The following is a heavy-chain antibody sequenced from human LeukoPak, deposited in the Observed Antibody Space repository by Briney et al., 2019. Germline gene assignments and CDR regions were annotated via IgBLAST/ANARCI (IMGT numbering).Heavy chain of an antibody. CDR1: GFSLSTSGVG. CDR3: AHATRFDWFDP. D-gene: IGHD1-1*01. Sequence: ESGPTLVNPTQTLTLTCTFSGFSLSTSGVGVGWIRQPPGKALEWLALIYWNDDKRYSPSLRTRLTITKDTSKNQVVLTMTNMDPVDTATYYCAHATRFDWFDPWAQGTLVTVSS. CDR2: IYWNDDK. V-gene: IGHV2-5*01. J-gene: IGHJ5*02.